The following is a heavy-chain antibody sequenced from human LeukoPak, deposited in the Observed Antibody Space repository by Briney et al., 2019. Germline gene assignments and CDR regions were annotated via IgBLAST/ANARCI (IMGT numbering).Heavy chain of an antibody. Sequence: SETLSLTCTVSGGSISSYYWSWIRQPAGKGLEWIGRIYTSGSTNYNPSLKSRVTMSVDTSKNQFSLKLSSVTAADTAVYYCARQAIAAGPFYYYYMDVWGKGTTVTVSS. CDR1: GGSISSYY. V-gene: IGHV4-4*07. CDR2: IYTSGST. D-gene: IGHD6-25*01. CDR3: ARQAIAAGPFYYYYMDV. J-gene: IGHJ6*03.